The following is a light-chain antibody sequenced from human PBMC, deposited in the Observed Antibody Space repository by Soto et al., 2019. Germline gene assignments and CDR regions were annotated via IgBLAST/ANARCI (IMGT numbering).Light chain of an antibody. CDR1: QSVSSSF. V-gene: IGKV3-20*01. J-gene: IGKJ1*01. CDR3: EQYDSSPWT. CDR2: GAS. Sequence: EIVLTQSPGTLSLSPGERATLSCRASQSVSSSFLAWYQQKPGQAPRLLIYGASSRATGIPDRFSGSGSGTDFTITISRLAPADFAVYYCEQYDSSPWTFGQGTYVEIK.